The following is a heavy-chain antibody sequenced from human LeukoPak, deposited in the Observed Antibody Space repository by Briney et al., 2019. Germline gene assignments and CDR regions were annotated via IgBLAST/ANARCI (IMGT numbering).Heavy chain of an antibody. CDR1: GGSISSYY. D-gene: IGHD6-19*01. CDR2: IYYSGST. Sequence: PSETLSLTCTVSGGSISSYYWSWIRQPPGKGLEWIGYIYYSGSTNYNPSLKSRVTISVDTSKNQFSLKLSSVTAADTAVYYCARLLRGWYGIDYWGQGTLVTVSS. V-gene: IGHV4-59*08. J-gene: IGHJ4*02. CDR3: ARLLRGWYGIDY.